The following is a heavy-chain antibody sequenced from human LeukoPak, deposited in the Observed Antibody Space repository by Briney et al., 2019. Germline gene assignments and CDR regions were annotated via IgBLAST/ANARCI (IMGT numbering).Heavy chain of an antibody. Sequence: GGSLRLSCVASGFTFSSYSMNWVRQAPGKGLEWVSSISSSSSYIYYADSVKGRFTISRDNAKNSLYLQMNSLRAEDTAVYYCAILVPDSSGCMIVDPWGQGTLVTVSS. CDR3: AILVPDSSGCMIVDP. CDR2: ISSSSSYI. CDR1: GFTFSSYS. D-gene: IGHD3-22*01. J-gene: IGHJ5*02. V-gene: IGHV3-21*01.